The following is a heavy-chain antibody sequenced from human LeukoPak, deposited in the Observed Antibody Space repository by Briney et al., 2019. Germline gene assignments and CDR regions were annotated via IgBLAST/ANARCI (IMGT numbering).Heavy chain of an antibody. V-gene: IGHV3-30-3*01. J-gene: IGHJ4*02. Sequence: GGSLRLSCAASGFTFSSYAIHWVRQAPGKGLEWVAAISYDGTNKYYADSVKGRFTISRDNSKNTLYLQMNSLRAEDTAVYYCARAPNGVYCTSSSCHLDYWGQGTLVTVSS. CDR3: ARAPNGVYCTSSSCHLDY. D-gene: IGHD2-2*01. CDR1: GFTFSSYA. CDR2: ISYDGTNK.